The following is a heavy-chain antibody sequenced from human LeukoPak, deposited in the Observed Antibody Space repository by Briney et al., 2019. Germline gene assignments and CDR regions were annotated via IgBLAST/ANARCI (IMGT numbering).Heavy chain of an antibody. V-gene: IGHV1-3*01. CDR1: GYTFTSYA. CDR2: INAGNGNT. CDR3: ARGGEYSYGYTDFDY. D-gene: IGHD5-18*01. J-gene: IGHJ4*02. Sequence: ASVKVSCKPSGYTFTSYAIHWVRQAPGQRLEWMGWINAGNGNTKYSQNFQGRGTITRGTSASTASMELSSLRSEDTAVYYCARGGEYSYGYTDFDYWGQGTLVTVSS.